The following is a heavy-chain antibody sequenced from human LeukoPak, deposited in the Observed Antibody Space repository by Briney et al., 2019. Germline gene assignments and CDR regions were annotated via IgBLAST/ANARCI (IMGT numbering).Heavy chain of an antibody. V-gene: IGHV4-4*07. CDR2: IYTSGST. J-gene: IGHJ5*02. Sequence: SETLSLTCTVSGGSTSSYYWSWIRQPAGKGLEWIGRIYTSGSTNYNPSLKSRVTMSVDTYKNQFSLKLSSVTAAETAVYYCARDATLAARPGWFDPWGQGTLVTVSS. CDR3: ARDATLAARPGWFDP. CDR1: GGSTSSYY. D-gene: IGHD6-6*01.